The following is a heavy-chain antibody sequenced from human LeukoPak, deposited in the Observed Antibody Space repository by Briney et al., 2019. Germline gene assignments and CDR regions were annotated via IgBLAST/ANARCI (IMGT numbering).Heavy chain of an antibody. Sequence: PSETLSLTCTVSGGSISSSSYYWGWIRQPPGKGLEWIGSIYYSGSTYYNPSLKSRVTISVDTSKNQFSLKLSSVTAADTAVYYCARGPEGSSTRAYYYYYYYYMDVWGKGTTVIVSS. V-gene: IGHV4-39*01. D-gene: IGHD2-2*01. CDR2: IYYSGST. J-gene: IGHJ6*03. CDR1: GGSISSSSYY. CDR3: ARGPEGSSTRAYYYYYYYYMDV.